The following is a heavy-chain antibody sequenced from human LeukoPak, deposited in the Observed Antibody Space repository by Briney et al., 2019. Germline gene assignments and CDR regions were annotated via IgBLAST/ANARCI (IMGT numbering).Heavy chain of an antibody. J-gene: IGHJ5*02. D-gene: IGHD6-19*01. CDR3: ARGGGSGWYNWFDP. CDR1: GFTFSSYA. CDR2: ISYDGSNK. Sequence: GRSLRLSCAASGFTFSSYAMHWVRQAPDKGLEWVAVISYDGSNKYYADSVKGRFTISRDNSKNTLYLQMNSLRAEDTAVYYCARGGGSGWYNWFDPWGQGTLVTVSS. V-gene: IGHV3-30*04.